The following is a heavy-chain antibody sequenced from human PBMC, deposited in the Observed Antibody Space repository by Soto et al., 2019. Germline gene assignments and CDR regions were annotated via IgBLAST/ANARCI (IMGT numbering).Heavy chain of an antibody. V-gene: IGHV5-51*01. D-gene: IGHD2-21*02. J-gene: IGHJ3*02. CDR1: GYSFSNYW. CDR3: AVGGDWFFFDM. CDR2: IYPGDSDT. Sequence: GESLKISCKGSGYSFSNYWIGWVRQMPGRGLEWMGIIYPGDSDTRYSPSFQGQVTISADKSISTAYLQWSSLRASDTAMYYCAVGGDWFFFDMWAQGTLVTVSS.